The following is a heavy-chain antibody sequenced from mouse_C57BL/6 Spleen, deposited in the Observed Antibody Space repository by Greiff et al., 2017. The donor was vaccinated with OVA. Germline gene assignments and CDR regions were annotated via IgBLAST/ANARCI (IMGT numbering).Heavy chain of an antibody. CDR1: GYTFTSYG. J-gene: IGHJ2*01. D-gene: IGHD1-1*01. V-gene: IGHV1-81*01. Sequence: QVQLQQSGAELARPGASVKLSCKASGYTFTSYGISWVKQRTGQGLEWIGEIYPRSGNTYYNEKFKGKATLTADKSSSTAYMELRSLTSEDSAVYFCAGWYYGSSPFDYWGQGTTLTVST. CDR2: IYPRSGNT. CDR3: AGWYYGSSPFDY.